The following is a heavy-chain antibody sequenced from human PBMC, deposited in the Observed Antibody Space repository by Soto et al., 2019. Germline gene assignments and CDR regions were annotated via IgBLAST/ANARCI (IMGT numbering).Heavy chain of an antibody. V-gene: IGHV4-59*01. J-gene: IGHJ4*02. D-gene: IGHD3-16*01. Sequence: SETLSLTCTVSGSDITTYYWSWLRQSPGKGLEWIGHIYDTGSTTYNPSLGGRVSMSVETSKSQFSLKLTSVTVADTAVYYCASYRGALYFESWGPGILVTVSS. CDR1: GSDITTYY. CDR3: ASYRGALYFES. CDR2: IYDTGST.